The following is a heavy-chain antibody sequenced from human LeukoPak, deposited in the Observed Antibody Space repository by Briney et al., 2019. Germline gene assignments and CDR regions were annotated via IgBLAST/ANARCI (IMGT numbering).Heavy chain of an antibody. Sequence: ASVKLSCTASGSTFTSYSISWTRQAPGQRHERKGWISAYNGSTSYAQKFQGRVTMTTDTSTSTASMELKRLRSADAAVYYCARTPFAGPAAFDIWGQGTMVTVSS. V-gene: IGHV1-18*01. CDR3: ARTPFAGPAAFDI. J-gene: IGHJ3*02. CDR2: ISAYNGST. D-gene: IGHD2-2*01. CDR1: GSTFTSYS.